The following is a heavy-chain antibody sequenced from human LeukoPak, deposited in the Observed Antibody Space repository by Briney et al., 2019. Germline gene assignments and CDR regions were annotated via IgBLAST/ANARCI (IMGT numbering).Heavy chain of an antibody. CDR2: ICGDGSVT. V-gene: IGHV3-74*01. CDR1: GFTFSCHC. Sequence: GGSLRLSCATSGFTFSCHCMHWVRQLPGKGLVCVSVICGDGSVTNYVDSVKGRFTISRDNAKNTLYLQMNSLRAEDTAVYYCAKDEDGSGSYYALFDYWGQGTLVTVSS. D-gene: IGHD3-10*01. J-gene: IGHJ4*02. CDR3: AKDEDGSGSYYALFDY.